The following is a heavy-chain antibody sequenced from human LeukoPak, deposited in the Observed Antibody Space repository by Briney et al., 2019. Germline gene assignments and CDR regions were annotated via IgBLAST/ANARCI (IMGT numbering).Heavy chain of an antibody. CDR2: INAGNGNT. CDR1: GYTFTSYA. V-gene: IGHV1-3*01. J-gene: IGHJ4*02. Sequence: ASVKVSYKASGYTFTSYAMHWVRQAPGQRLEWMGWINAGNGNTKYSQKFQGRVTITRDTSASTAYMELSSLRSEDTAVYYCARGYDILTGYSSFDYWGQGTLVTVSS. CDR3: ARGYDILTGYSSFDY. D-gene: IGHD3-9*01.